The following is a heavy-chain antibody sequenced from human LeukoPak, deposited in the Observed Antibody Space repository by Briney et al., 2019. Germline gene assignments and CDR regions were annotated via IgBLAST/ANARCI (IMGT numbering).Heavy chain of an antibody. J-gene: IGHJ4*02. Sequence: ASVKVSCKASGYTFTSYYMHWVRQAPGQGLEWMGIINPSGGSTSYAQKFQGRVTMTRDTSTSTVYMELSSLRSEDTAVYCCAREAVTTRIFDYWGQGTLVTVSS. V-gene: IGHV1-46*01. CDR2: INPSGGST. CDR3: AREAVTTRIFDY. D-gene: IGHD4-17*01. CDR1: GYTFTSYY.